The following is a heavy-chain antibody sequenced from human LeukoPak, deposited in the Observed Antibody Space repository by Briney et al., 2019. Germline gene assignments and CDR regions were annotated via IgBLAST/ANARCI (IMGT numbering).Heavy chain of an antibody. CDR3: AKLQSDGLRTYYGMDV. CDR2: IHYNGRGS. V-gene: IGHV3-30*02. J-gene: IGHJ6*02. Sequence: GGSLRLSCAASGFSFSGYGMHWVRQAPGKGLEWVAFIHYNGRGSYYADSVMGRFTISRDNSKNTLYLQMNSLRAEDTAVYYCAKLQSDGLRTYYGMDVWGQGTTVTVSS. D-gene: IGHD4-17*01. CDR1: GFSFSGYG.